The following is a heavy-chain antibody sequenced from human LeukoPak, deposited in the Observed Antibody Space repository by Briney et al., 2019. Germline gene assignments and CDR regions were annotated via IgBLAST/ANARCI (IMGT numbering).Heavy chain of an antibody. CDR3: ARDKYTGYETFDY. Sequence: GASVKVSCKASGYTFTGYYIHWVRQAPGQGLEWRGWINPNNGGTNYAQKFQGRVTMTRDTSISTAYMELNRLTSDDTAVYYCARDKYTGYETFDYWGQGTPVTVSS. J-gene: IGHJ4*02. CDR1: GYTFTGYY. D-gene: IGHD5-12*01. CDR2: INPNNGGT. V-gene: IGHV1-2*02.